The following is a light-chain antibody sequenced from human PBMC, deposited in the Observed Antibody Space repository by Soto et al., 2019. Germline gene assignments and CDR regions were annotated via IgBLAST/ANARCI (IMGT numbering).Light chain of an antibody. Sequence: AIQMTQSPSSLSASVGDRVTITCPASQDIRSDLAWYQQKPGKAPKLLIYGASNLQSGVPSRFTGSGSDTDFTLTISSLQPEDFAIYYCLHDYNYPRTFGQGTKVEIK. V-gene: IGKV1-6*01. CDR1: QDIRSD. CDR2: GAS. CDR3: LHDYNYPRT. J-gene: IGKJ1*01.